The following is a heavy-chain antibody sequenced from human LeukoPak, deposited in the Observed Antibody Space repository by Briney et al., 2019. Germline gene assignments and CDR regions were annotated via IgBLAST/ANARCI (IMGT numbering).Heavy chain of an antibody. J-gene: IGHJ3*02. CDR1: GYTFTSYA. V-gene: IGHV1-3*01. CDR2: INAGNGNT. Sequence: GASVKVYCKASGYTFTSYAMHWVRQAPGQRLEWMGWINAGNGNTKCSQKFQGRVTITRDTSASTAYMELSSLRSEDTAVYYCAREYVDPAAFDIWGQGTMVTVSS. D-gene: IGHD5-12*01. CDR3: AREYVDPAAFDI.